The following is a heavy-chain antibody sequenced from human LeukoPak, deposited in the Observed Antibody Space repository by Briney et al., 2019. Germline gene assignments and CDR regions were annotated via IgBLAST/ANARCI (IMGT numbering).Heavy chain of an antibody. CDR2: ISYDGSNK. CDR1: GFTFSSYG. Sequence: GGSLRLSCAASGFTFSSYGMHWVRQAPGKGLEWVAVISYDGSNKYYADSVKGRFTISRDNSKNTLYLQMNGLRAEDTAVYYCANSECSGGSCYEGYYPFDYWGQGTLVTVSS. V-gene: IGHV3-30*18. CDR3: ANSECSGGSCYEGYYPFDY. D-gene: IGHD2-15*01. J-gene: IGHJ4*02.